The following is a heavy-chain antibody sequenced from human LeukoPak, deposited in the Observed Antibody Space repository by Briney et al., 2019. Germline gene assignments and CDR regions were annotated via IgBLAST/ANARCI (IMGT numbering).Heavy chain of an antibody. CDR3: AKVYDFWSDYPDY. V-gene: IGHV3-23*01. D-gene: IGHD3-3*01. CDR2: IGGSGGST. J-gene: IGHJ4*02. CDR1: GFTFSSYA. Sequence: PGGSLRLSCAASGFTFSSYAMSWVRQAPGKGLEWVSAIGGSGGSTYYADSVKGRFTISRDNSKNTLYLQMNSLRAEDTAVYYCAKVYDFWSDYPDYWGQGTLVTVSS.